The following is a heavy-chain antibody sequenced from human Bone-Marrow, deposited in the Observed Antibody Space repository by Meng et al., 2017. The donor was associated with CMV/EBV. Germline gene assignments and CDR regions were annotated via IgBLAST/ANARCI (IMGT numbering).Heavy chain of an antibody. CDR2: TSYDGNTK. V-gene: IGHV3-30-3*01. CDR3: ARAPHYYDSVGGDY. D-gene: IGHD3-22*01. Sequence: GGSLRLSCAASGFSLRNYAVHWVRQAPGRGLEWVATTSYDGNTKYYADSVKGRFTISRDNAKNSLYLQMNSLRAEDTAVYYCARAPHYYDSVGGDYWGQGTLVTVSS. J-gene: IGHJ4*02. CDR1: GFSLRNYA.